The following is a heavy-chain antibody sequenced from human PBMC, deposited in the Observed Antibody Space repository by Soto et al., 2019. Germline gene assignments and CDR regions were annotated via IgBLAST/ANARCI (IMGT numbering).Heavy chain of an antibody. CDR3: ARHGDLRQWLVLEY. CDR1: GGSISSSSYY. J-gene: IGHJ4*02. V-gene: IGHV4-39*01. D-gene: IGHD6-19*01. Sequence: PSETLSLTCTVSGGSISSSSYYWGWIRQPPGKGLEWIGSIYYSGSTYYNPSLKSRVTISVDTSKNQFSLKLSSVTAADTAVYYCARHGDLRQWLVLEYWGQGTLVTVSS. CDR2: IYYSGST.